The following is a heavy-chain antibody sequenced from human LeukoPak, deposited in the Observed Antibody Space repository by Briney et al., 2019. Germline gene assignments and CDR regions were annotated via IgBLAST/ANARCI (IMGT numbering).Heavy chain of an antibody. CDR3: ATKMVPAAEKWLGY. V-gene: IGHV3-53*01. CDR2: IYSEGTT. D-gene: IGHD2-2*01. CDR1: GFTVSSSY. Sequence: EAGGSLRLSCAASGFTVSSSYMSWVRRAPGKGLEWVSLIYSEGTTYYADSVKGRFTISRDTSKNTLYLQMNSLRADDTAVYYCATKMVPAAEKWLGYWGQGTLVTVSS. J-gene: IGHJ4*02.